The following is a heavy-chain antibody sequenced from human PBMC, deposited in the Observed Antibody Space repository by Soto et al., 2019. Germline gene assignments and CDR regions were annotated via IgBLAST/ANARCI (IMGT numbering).Heavy chain of an antibody. CDR1: GAPMNRYY. CDR2: IFNPETS. J-gene: IGHJ4*02. V-gene: IGHV4-59*01. CDR3: ARVYGTNYGFDY. Sequence: QVRLVESGPRLVKTSETLSLTCTVSGAPMNRYYWSWIRQPPGKGLEWIGYIFNPETSKYNPSLRSRIAMLVDRSQNQFSLTMASLTAADTAVYYCARVYGTNYGFDYWGQGVLVTVSA. D-gene: IGHD4-17*01.